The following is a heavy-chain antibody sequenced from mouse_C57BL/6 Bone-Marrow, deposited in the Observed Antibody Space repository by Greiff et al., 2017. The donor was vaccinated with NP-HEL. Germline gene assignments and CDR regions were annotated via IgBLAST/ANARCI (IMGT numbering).Heavy chain of an antibody. D-gene: IGHD1-1*01. V-gene: IGHV1-81*01. CDR2: IYPRSGNT. CDR3: ARRPHSYYYGSSSYFDY. J-gene: IGHJ2*01. Sequence: QVQLQQSGAELARPGASVKLSCKASGYTFTSYGISWVKQRTGQGLEWIGEIYPRSGNTYYNEKFKGKATLTADKSSSTAYMELRSLTSEDSAVYFCARRPHSYYYGSSSYFDYWGQGTTLTVSS. CDR1: GYTFTSYG.